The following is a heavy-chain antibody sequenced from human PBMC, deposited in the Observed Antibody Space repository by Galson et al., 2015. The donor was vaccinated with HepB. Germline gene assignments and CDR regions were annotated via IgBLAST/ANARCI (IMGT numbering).Heavy chain of an antibody. V-gene: IGHV3-30*03. CDR1: GFTFSSYG. CDR2: ISYDGSKK. Sequence: SLRLSYAASGFTFSSYGMHWVRQAPGKGLEWVAVISYDGSKKYYADSVKGRFSISRDNSKNTLYLQMNSLGAEDTAVYYCARAQSGHHYGSYYYYGMDVWGQGTTVTVSS. J-gene: IGHJ6*02. CDR3: ARAQSGHHYGSYYYYGMDV. D-gene: IGHD3-10*01.